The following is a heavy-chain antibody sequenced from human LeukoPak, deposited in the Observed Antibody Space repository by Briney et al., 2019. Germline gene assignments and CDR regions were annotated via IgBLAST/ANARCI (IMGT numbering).Heavy chain of an antibody. J-gene: IGHJ6*04. CDR3: ARGGLTSAFMDV. CDR1: VYTFTDYG. Sequence: ASVKVSCKASVYTFTDYGVTWVRHAPGQGLEWMGWITGYNDNTNYAQNLQGRLTMTADTSTTTSYMELRSLTSDDTAVYYCARGGLTSAFMDVWGKGTTVTVSP. CDR2: ITGYNDNT. V-gene: IGHV1-18*01. D-gene: IGHD4-11*01.